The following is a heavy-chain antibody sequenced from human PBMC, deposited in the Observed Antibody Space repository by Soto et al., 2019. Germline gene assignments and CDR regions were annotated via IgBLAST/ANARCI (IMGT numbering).Heavy chain of an antibody. D-gene: IGHD3-3*01. CDR2: INHTGGT. Sequence: SETLSLTCAVYGGSVNGYYWNWIRQPPGKGLEWIGEINHTGGTHYNPSLKSRVTMSVDTSKNQFSLRLSSVTAADTAIYYCATRITLFGLPITPFDPWGQGPQATSPQ. V-gene: IGHV4-34*01. J-gene: IGHJ5*02. CDR3: ATRITLFGLPITPFDP. CDR1: GGSVNGYY.